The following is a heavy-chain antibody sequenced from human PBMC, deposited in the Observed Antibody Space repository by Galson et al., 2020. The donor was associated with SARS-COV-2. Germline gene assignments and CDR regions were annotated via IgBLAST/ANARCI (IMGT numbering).Heavy chain of an antibody. CDR1: GFIFNNYG. D-gene: IGHD3-10*01. CDR2: ISYEGSYT. J-gene: IGHJ4*02. CDR3: AKEVSGRFGEFFDY. V-gene: IGHV3-30*18. Sequence: PGGSLRLSCAASGFIFNNYGMHWVRQAPGKALEWVAVISYEGSYTDYADSVKGRFTISRDSSKNTLYLQMISLRAEDTAVYYCAKEVSGRFGEFFDYWGQGTLVTVSS.